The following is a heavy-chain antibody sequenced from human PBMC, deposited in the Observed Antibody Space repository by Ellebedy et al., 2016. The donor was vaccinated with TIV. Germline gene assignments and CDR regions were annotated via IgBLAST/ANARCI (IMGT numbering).Heavy chain of an antibody. D-gene: IGHD5-12*01. J-gene: IGHJ4*02. CDR3: ARMTSRGFSTPAY. V-gene: IGHV4-4*02. CDR2: MFHSGST. Sequence: SETLSLTXAVSGGSISSGKWWSCVRQPPGKRLEWIASMFHSGSTYYNPSLKSRVTISVDTSRNQMSLKVTSVTAADTAIYYCARMTSRGFSTPAYWGQGILVTVSS. CDR1: GGSISSGKW.